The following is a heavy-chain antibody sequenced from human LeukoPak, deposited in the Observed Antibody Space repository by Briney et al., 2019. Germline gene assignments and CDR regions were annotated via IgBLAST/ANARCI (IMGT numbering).Heavy chain of an antibody. CDR2: ISSSSSYI. J-gene: IGHJ4*02. CDR3: ARDFEFGSAAGTPN. V-gene: IGHV3-21*01. D-gene: IGHD6-13*01. Sequence: GGSLRLSCAASGFTLSSYSMNWVRQAPGKGLEGVSSISSSSSYIYYADSVKGRFTISRDNAKNTLYLQMNSLRAEDTAVYYCARDFEFGSAAGTPNWGQGTLVTVSS. CDR1: GFTLSSYS.